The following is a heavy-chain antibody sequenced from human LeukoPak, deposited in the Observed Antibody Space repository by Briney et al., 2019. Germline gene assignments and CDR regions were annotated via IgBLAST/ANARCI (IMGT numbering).Heavy chain of an antibody. V-gene: IGHV1-18*01. Sequence: ASVKVSCKTSGYTFTTYSIAWVRQAPGQGLEWMGWIIGYNGDTKYAQNFQGRVTMTTDTSTSTAYMELRSLRSDDTAVYYRARIYYDYIWGTYRYHYFDYWGQGTLVTVSS. J-gene: IGHJ4*02. CDR2: IIGYNGDT. CDR1: GYTFTTYS. D-gene: IGHD3-16*02. CDR3: ARIYYDYIWGTYRYHYFDY.